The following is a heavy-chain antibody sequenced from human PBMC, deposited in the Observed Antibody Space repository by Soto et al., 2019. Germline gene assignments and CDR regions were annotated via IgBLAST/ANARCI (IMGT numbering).Heavy chain of an antibody. J-gene: IGHJ6*02. D-gene: IGHD3-10*01. CDR3: AKGLRRLLRTQYYYGLDV. V-gene: IGHV3-23*01. Sequence: GGSLRLSCAASGFTFSPYAMSWVRQPPGKGLEWVSSVSGSGGSTHYADTVKGRFTVSRDNSKRALSLQMSSLREEDTATYYCAKGLRRLLRTQYYYGLDVWVRGTTATVSS. CDR2: VSGSGGST. CDR1: GFTFSPYA.